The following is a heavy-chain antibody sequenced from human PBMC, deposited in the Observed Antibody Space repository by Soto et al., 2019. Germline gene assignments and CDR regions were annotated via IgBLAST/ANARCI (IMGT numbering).Heavy chain of an antibody. Sequence: QLQLQESGPGLEKPSETLSLTCTVSGGSISTSTYYWGWIRQPPGKGLEWIGNIYYSGSTYYNPSLKSRVTISVDTSKNQFSLKLSSVTAADTAVYYCARLVDCRYSYGYYFDYWGQVTLVTV. J-gene: IGHJ4*02. CDR2: IYYSGST. V-gene: IGHV4-39*01. D-gene: IGHD5-18*01. CDR3: ARLVDCRYSYGYYFDY. CDR1: GGSISTSTYY.